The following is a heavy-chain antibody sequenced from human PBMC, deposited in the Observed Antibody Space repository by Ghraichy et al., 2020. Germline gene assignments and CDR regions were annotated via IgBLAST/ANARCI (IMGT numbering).Heavy chain of an antibody. J-gene: IGHJ5*02. D-gene: IGHD6-19*01. V-gene: IGHV1-2*06. CDR1: GYTFTGYY. CDR3: ARDLRMAGTDKGGKNWFDP. CDR2: INPNSGGT. Sequence: ASVKVSCKASGYTFTGYYMHWVRQAPGQGLEWMGRINPNSGGTNYAQKFQGRVTMTRDTSISTAYMELSRLRSDDTAVYYCARDLRMAGTDKGGKNWFDPWGQGTLVTVSS.